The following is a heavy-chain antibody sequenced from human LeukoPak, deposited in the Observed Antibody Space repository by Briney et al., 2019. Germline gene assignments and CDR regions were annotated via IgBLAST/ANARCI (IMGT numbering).Heavy chain of an antibody. CDR3: ARGSITMIVVAGGDY. J-gene: IGHJ4*02. CDR2: INPNSGGT. Sequence: ASVKVSCKASGYTFTGYYMHWVRQAPGQGLEWMGWINPNSGGTNYAQKFQGRVTMTRDTSISTAYMERSRLRSDDTAVYYCARGSITMIVVAGGDYWGQGTLVTVSS. V-gene: IGHV1-2*02. D-gene: IGHD3-22*01. CDR1: GYTFTGYY.